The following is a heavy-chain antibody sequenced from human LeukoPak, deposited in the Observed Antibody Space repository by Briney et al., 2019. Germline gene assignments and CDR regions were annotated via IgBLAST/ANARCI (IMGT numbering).Heavy chain of an antibody. Sequence: GGPLRLSCAASGFTFSNAWMSWVRQAPGKGLEGVGRIRSKSDGGTTDYAAPVKGKLTNSRDDSKNTLYLQMNSLKTEDTAVYYCTTFGYSYGLAWGQGTLVTVSS. CDR3: TTFGYSYGLA. V-gene: IGHV3-15*01. D-gene: IGHD5-18*01. J-gene: IGHJ5*02. CDR2: IRSKSDGGTT. CDR1: GFTFSNAW.